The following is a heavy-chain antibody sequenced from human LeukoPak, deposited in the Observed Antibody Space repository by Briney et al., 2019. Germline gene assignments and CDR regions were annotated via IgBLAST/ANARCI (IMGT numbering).Heavy chain of an antibody. Sequence: GRSLRLSCAASGFTFSSYGMHWVRQAPGKGLEWVAVISYDGSNKYYADSVKGRFTISRDNSKNTLDLQMNSLRAEDTAVYYCAKDRHIVVVTHPDYWGQGTLVTVSS. CDR2: ISYDGSNK. CDR1: GFTFSSYG. J-gene: IGHJ4*02. CDR3: AKDRHIVVVTHPDY. D-gene: IGHD2-21*02. V-gene: IGHV3-30*18.